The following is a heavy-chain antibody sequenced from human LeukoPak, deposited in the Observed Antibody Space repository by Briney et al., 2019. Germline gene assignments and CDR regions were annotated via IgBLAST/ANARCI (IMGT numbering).Heavy chain of an antibody. CDR2: INHSGST. CDR1: GGSFSGYY. CDR3: ARPMTTVTMDALDI. D-gene: IGHD4-17*01. V-gene: IGHV4-34*01. J-gene: IGHJ3*02. Sequence: PSEALSLTCAVYGGSFSGYYWSWIRQPPGKGLEWIGEINHSGSTNYNPSLKSRVTISVDTSRNQFSLKLSSVTAADTAVYYCARPMTTVTMDALDIWGQGTMVTVSS.